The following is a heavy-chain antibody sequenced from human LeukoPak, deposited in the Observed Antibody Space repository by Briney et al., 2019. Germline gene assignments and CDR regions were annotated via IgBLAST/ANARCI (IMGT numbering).Heavy chain of an antibody. CDR3: ARAVWLQFREAFDS. Sequence: SQTLSLTCAISGDSVSSNSVTWNWIRQSPSRGLEWLGRTYYRSNWYNDYAESVKSRITINSDTYKNQFSLQLNSVTPEDTAVYYCARAVWLQFREAFDSWGQGTLVTVSS. V-gene: IGHV6-1*01. D-gene: IGHD5-24*01. CDR1: GDSVSSNSVT. J-gene: IGHJ4*02. CDR2: TYYRSNWYN.